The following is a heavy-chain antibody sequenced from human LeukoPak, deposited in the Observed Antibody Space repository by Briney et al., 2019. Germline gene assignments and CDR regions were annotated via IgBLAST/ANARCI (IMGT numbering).Heavy chain of an antibody. V-gene: IGHV4-59*01. CDR2: DYYSRIP. CDR1: GDFITAYY. CDR3: ATNTGTVFDY. J-gene: IGHJ4*02. Sequence: SETLSLTCSVSGDFITAYYWSWIRQPPGKGLDWIGYDYYSRIPEYNPSLRIRVTISLEMSKHQFSLNLTSVTAADTAVYYCATNTGTVFDYWGQGALVTVSS. D-gene: IGHD7-27*01.